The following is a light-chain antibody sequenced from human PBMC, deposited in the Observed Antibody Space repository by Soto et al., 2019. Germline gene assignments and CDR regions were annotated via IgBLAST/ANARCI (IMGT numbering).Light chain of an antibody. CDR2: GAS. CDR1: QSVRSNF. CDR3: QRYDSLRT. V-gene: IGKV3-20*01. J-gene: IGKJ1*01. Sequence: EIVLTQSPGTLSLSPGERATLSCRASQSVRSNFLAWYQQKPGQAPRLLIYGASNRATGIPDRFSGSGSRTDFTLTITRLEPEDFAMYYCQRYDSLRTFGQGTKVDIK.